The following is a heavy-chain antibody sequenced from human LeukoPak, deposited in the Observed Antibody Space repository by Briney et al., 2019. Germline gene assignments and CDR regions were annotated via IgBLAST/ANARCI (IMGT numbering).Heavy chain of an antibody. CDR3: AREGWDLNALDI. V-gene: IGHV3-48*04. D-gene: IGHD1-26*01. CDR1: GFTFSSYA. CDR2: ISYSSGTI. Sequence: PGGSLRLSCAASGFTFSSYAMHWVRQAPGKGLEWVSGISYSSGTIGYVDSVKGRFTISRDNAKNSLYLQMSSLRAEDTAIYYCAREGWDLNALDIWGQGTMVTVSP. J-gene: IGHJ3*02.